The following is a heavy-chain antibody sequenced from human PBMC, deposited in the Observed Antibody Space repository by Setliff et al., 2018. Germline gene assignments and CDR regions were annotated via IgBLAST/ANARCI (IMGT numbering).Heavy chain of an antibody. J-gene: IGHJ4*02. CDR2: IYYSGGT. Sequence: SETLSLTCTVSGYSISSGDYYWSWIRQPPGKGLEWIGNIYYSGGTHYNPSLKSRVTISVDTSKNQFSLKVSSVTAADTAVYYCARSFSRRAKSLLAYWGQGALVTVSS. CDR1: GYSISSGDYY. CDR3: ARSFSRRAKSLLAY. V-gene: IGHV4-39*01.